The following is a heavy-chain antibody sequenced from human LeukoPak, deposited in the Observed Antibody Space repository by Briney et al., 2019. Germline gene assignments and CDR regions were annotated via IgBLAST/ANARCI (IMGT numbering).Heavy chain of an antibody. CDR1: GYTLTELP. D-gene: IGHD2-2*01. V-gene: IGHV1-24*01. Sequence: ASVKVSCKVSGYTLTELPMHWVRQAPGKGLEWMGGFDPEDGETIYAQKFQGRVTMTEDTSTDTAYMELSSLRSEDTAVYYCATGGVVPAATAVYYYYYMDVWGKGTTVTVSS. CDR3: ATGGVVPAATAVYYYYYMDV. CDR2: FDPEDGET. J-gene: IGHJ6*03.